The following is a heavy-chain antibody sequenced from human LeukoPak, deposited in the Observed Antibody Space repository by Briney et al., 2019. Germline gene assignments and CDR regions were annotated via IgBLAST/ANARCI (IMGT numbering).Heavy chain of an antibody. CDR2: INAGNGNT. Sequence: ASVKVSCKASGYTFTSYAMHWVRQAPGQRLEWMGWINAGNGNTKYSQKFQGRVTITRDTSTSTAYMELRSLRSDDTAVYYCARDSGSYSSLDYWGQGTLVTVSS. V-gene: IGHV1-3*01. CDR1: GYTFTSYA. CDR3: ARDSGSYSSLDY. D-gene: IGHD1-26*01. J-gene: IGHJ4*02.